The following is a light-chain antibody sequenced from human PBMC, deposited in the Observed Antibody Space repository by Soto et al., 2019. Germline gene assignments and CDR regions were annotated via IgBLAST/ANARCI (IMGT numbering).Light chain of an antibody. CDR2: DVT. V-gene: IGLV2-14*01. J-gene: IGLJ3*02. CDR1: SSDVGDYNY. Sequence: QSVLTQPASVSGSPGQSITISCTGTSSDVGDYNYVSWYQQHPGKAPKLMIYDVTNRPSGVSNRFSGSKSGNTASLTISGLQAEDEADYYCSSYTSGSPWVFGGGTKLTVL. CDR3: SSYTSGSPWV.